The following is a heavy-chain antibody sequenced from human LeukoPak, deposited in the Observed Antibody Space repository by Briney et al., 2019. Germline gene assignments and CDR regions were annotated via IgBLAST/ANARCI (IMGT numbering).Heavy chain of an antibody. D-gene: IGHD3-10*01. Sequence: ASVKVSCKVSGYTLTELSMHWVRQAPGKGLEWMGGFDPEDGETIYAQKFQGRVTMTEDTSTDTAYMELSSLRSEDTAVYYCARVPMVRGVISPSTYFQHWGQGTLVTVSS. CDR1: GYTLTELS. V-gene: IGHV1-24*01. J-gene: IGHJ1*01. CDR2: FDPEDGET. CDR3: ARVPMVRGVISPSTYFQH.